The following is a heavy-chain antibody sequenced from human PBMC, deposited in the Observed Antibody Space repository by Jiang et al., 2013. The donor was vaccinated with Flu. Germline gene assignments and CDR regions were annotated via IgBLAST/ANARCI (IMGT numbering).Heavy chain of an antibody. J-gene: IGHJ2*01. CDR1: GYIFTSHW. Sequence: QLVESGAEVKKPGESLKISCKGSGYIFTSHWIGWVRQMPGKGLEWMGIIYPGDSDTRYSPSFQGQVTISVDKSVYTAYLQWSSLKASDTAMYYCARQAYYYDTSGKGHWYFDLWGRGTLVTVSS. CDR3: ARQAYYYDTSGKGHWYFDL. D-gene: IGHD3-22*01. V-gene: IGHV5-51*01. CDR2: IYPGDSDT.